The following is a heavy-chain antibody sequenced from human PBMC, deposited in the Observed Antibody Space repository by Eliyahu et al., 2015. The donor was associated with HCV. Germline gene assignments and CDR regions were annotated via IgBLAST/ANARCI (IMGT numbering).Heavy chain of an antibody. J-gene: IGHJ3*01. Sequence: QLQLQESGPGLVEPSETLSLTCSVSGGSIXISSXYWGWXRQPPGKGLEWLGSIHDSGYXYHNPSLKSRVTMSTDRSKNQFSLKLSSVSAADTAMYFCARHEPTMIVVVGGAFDFWGQGTFVAVSS. D-gene: IGHD3-22*01. CDR2: IHDSGYX. CDR1: GGSIXISSXY. V-gene: IGHV4-39*01. CDR3: ARHEPTMIVVVGGAFDF.